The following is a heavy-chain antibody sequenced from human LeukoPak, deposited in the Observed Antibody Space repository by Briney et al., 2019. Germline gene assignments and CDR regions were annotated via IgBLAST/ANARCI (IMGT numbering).Heavy chain of an antibody. CDR1: GFTFSSYA. CDR3: ARDKIVGATYFDY. CDR2: IKQDGSEK. Sequence: PGGSLRLSCAASGFTFSSYAMSWVRQAPGKGLEWVANIKQDGSEKCYVDPVKGRFTISRDNAKNSLYLQMNSLRAEDTAVYYCARDKIVGATYFDYWGQGTLVTVSS. D-gene: IGHD1-26*01. V-gene: IGHV3-7*01. J-gene: IGHJ4*02.